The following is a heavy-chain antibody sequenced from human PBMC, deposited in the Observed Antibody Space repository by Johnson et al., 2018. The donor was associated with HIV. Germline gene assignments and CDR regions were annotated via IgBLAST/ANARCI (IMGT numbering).Heavy chain of an antibody. CDR2: TKQDGSEK. CDR1: GFTFINYA. Sequence: SLRLSCAASGFTFINYAMSWVRQAPGKGLEWVANTKQDGSEKYYADSVKGRFTISRENCKNTMFLQMDSLRAEDTAVYYCARSRGPMRKDAFDIWGQGTKVTVSS. J-gene: IGHJ3*02. CDR3: ARSRGPMRKDAFDI. V-gene: IGHV3-7*01. D-gene: IGHD3-10*01.